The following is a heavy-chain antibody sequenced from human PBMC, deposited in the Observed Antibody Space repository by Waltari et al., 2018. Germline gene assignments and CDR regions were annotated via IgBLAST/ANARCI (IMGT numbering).Heavy chain of an antibody. CDR2: ISSSSSYI. Sequence: EVQLVESGGGLVKPGGSLRLSCAASGFTFRRYSMNWVRQAPGKGLEWVSSISSSSSYIYYADSVKGRFTISRDNAKNSLYLQMNSLRAEDTAVYYCARDSSSWYGGVYWGQGTLVTVSS. CDR3: ARDSSSWYGGVY. CDR1: GFTFRRYS. D-gene: IGHD6-13*01. V-gene: IGHV3-21*01. J-gene: IGHJ4*02.